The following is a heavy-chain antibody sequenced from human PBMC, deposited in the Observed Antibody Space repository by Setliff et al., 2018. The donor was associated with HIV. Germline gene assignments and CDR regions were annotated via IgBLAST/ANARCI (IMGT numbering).Heavy chain of an antibody. V-gene: IGHV3-20*04. D-gene: IGHD6-19*01. J-gene: IGHJ4*02. CDR3: ARGAGYSRGWYADY. CDR1: EFAVKNYD. CDR2: INWNGDST. Sequence: GGSLRLSCAGSEFAVKNYDMHWVRQVPGKGLEWVAGINWNGDSTGYADSVKGRFTISRDNAKNSLYLQMNSLRVEDTALYYCARGAGYSRGWYADYWGQGTRVTV.